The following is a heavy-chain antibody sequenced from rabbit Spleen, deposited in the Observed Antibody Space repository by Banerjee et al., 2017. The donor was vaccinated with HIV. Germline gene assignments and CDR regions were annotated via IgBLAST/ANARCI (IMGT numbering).Heavy chain of an antibody. D-gene: IGHD1-1*01. J-gene: IGHJ4*01. CDR1: GIDFSDSYW. CDR3: ARNYDLINSL. CDR2: IYTRSGST. V-gene: IGHV1S43*01. Sequence: QQQVEESGGGLVKPGGTLTLTCKASGIDFSDSYWICWVRQAPGKGLEWIGCIYTRSGSTWYASWVNGRFTISISTSLNTVDLQMTSLTAADTATYLCARNYDLINSLWGPGTLVTV.